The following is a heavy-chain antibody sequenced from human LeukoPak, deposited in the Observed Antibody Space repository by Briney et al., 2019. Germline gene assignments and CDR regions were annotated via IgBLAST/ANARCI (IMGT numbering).Heavy chain of an antibody. CDR3: ARGKYQLPPDY. V-gene: IGHV4-59*12. D-gene: IGHD2-2*01. CDR1: GGSISNYY. CDR2: IYHSGST. Sequence: PSETLSLTCTVSGGSISNYYWSWTRQPPGKGLEWIGYIYHSGSTNYNPSLKSRVTISVDRSKNQFSLKLSSVTAADTAVYYCARGKYQLPPDYWGQGTLVTVSS. J-gene: IGHJ4*02.